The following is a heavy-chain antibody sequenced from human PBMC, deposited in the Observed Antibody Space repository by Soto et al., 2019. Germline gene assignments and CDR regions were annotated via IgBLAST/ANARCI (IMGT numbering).Heavy chain of an antibody. CDR2: INAGNGNT. CDR1: GYTVTSYA. J-gene: IGHJ4*02. Sequence: QVQLVQSGAEEKKPGASVKVSCKASGYTVTSYAMHWVRQAPGQRLEWMGWINAGNGNTKYSQKFQGRVTITRDTSASTAYMALSRLRSEDTAVYYCARAVAVPADFDYWCQGTLGTVSS. V-gene: IGHV1-3*05. CDR3: ARAVAVPADFDY. D-gene: IGHD6-19*01.